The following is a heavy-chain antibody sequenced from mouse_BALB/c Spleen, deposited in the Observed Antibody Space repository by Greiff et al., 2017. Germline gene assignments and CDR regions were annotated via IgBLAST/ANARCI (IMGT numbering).Heavy chain of an antibody. V-gene: IGHV1-4*02. Sequence: VQVVESAAELARPGASVKMSCKASGYTFTSYTMHWVKQRPGQGLEWIGYINPSSGYTEYNQKFKDKTTLTADKSSSTAYMQLSSLTSEDSAVYYCARGANWDNYAMDDWGQGTSVTVSS. CDR1: GYTFTSYT. CDR3: ARGANWDNYAMDD. CDR2: INPSSGYT. D-gene: IGHD4-1*01. J-gene: IGHJ4*01.